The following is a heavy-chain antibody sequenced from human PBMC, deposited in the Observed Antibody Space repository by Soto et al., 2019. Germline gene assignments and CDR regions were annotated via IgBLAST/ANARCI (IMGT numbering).Heavy chain of an antibody. CDR2: IWSDGNNR. V-gene: IGHV3-33*01. CDR1: GFMFSNHG. Sequence: QVQLVESGGGVVQPGRSLRLSCAASGFMFSNHGMHWVRQAPGKGLEWVAVIWSDGNNRYYADSVKGRFTISRDNSKNTLYLQMNSLGAEDMSVYYCVRGDNWNDESSDYWGQGTLVTVSS. J-gene: IGHJ4*02. CDR3: VRGDNWNDESSDY. D-gene: IGHD1-1*01.